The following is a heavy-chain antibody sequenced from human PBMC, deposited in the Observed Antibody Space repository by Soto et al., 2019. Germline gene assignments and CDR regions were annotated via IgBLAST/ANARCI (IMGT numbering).Heavy chain of an antibody. D-gene: IGHD3-22*01. J-gene: IGHJ5*02. CDR3: ARYSNRSGYSWFAP. V-gene: IGHV1-18*04. Sequence: ASVKVSCKASGYTFTSYGISWVRQAPGQGLEWMGWINTYNGNTNYAQKFQGRVTMTTDTSTSTAYMELRSLRSDDTAVYYCARYSNRSGYSWFAPWGQGTLVTFSS. CDR2: INTYNGNT. CDR1: GYTFTSYG.